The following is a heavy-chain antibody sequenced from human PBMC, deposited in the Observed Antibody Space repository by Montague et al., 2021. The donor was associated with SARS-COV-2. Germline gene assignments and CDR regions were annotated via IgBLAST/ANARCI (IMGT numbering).Heavy chain of an antibody. CDR2: VRHPGSA. D-gene: IGHD3-9*01. CDR1: TAAINGYY. J-gene: IGHJ4*02. Sequence: SETLSLTCAVSTAAINGYYCTWICKPHGTGLELIGDVRHPGSAKYNSSLSGRVSISVNMWRRQVSLWLTFVTVADTAAYYCARGVYNRVIFVVSPRYYFDYWGQGNMVAVSS. CDR3: ARGVYNRVIFVVSPRYYFDY. V-gene: IGHV4-34*01.